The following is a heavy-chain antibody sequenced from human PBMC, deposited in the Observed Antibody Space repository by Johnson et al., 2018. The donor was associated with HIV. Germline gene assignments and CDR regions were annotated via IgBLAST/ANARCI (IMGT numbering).Heavy chain of an antibody. D-gene: IGHD5-24*01. CDR1: GFTFNSYA. CDR3: ARSCRDGYTCNAFDI. CDR2: ISGSGGST. V-gene: IGHV3-23*04. Sequence: VQLVESGGGLVKPGGSLRLSCAASGFTFNSYAMSWVRQGPGKGLEWVAAISGSGGSTYYADSVTGRFTISRDNSKNTLYLQMNSLRAEDTAVYYCARSCRDGYTCNAFDIWGQGTMVTVSS. J-gene: IGHJ3*02.